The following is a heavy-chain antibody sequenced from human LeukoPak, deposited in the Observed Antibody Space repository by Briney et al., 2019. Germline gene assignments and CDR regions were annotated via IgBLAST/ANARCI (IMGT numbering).Heavy chain of an antibody. CDR1: GFTFSDYY. CDR2: ISSSGSTI. J-gene: IGHJ6*02. CDR3: ARAPSYSYYGMDV. V-gene: IGHV3-11*01. Sequence: GRSLRLSCAASGFTFSDYYMNWIRQAPGKGLEWVSYISSSGSTIYYADSVKGRFTISRDNAKNSLYLQMNSLRAEDTAVYYCARAPSYSYYGMDVWGQGTTVTVSS.